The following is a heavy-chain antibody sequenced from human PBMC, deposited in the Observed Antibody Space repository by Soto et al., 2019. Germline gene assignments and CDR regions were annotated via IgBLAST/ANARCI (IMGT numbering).Heavy chain of an antibody. CDR2: ISGSGGTT. CDR1: KFTFSNFA. J-gene: IGHJ3*02. V-gene: IGHV3-23*01. CDR3: AKDGRSVAVVVAMSGHDVFDI. D-gene: IGHD2-21*01. Sequence: QLLESGGGSIQPGGSRRLSCAASKFTFSNFAMNWVRQAPGKGLEWVSTISGSGGTTYYADSVKGRFTISRDNSNNMLYLQMNSLRAEDTAIYFCAKDGRSVAVVVAMSGHDVFDIWGLGTMVTVSS.